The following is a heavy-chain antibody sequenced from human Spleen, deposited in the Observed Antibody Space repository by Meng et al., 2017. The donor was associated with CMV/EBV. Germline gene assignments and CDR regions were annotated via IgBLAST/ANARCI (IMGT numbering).Heavy chain of an antibody. D-gene: IGHD4-11*01. CDR1: GLTFDGYG. Sequence: CAASGLTFDGYGLRWVRQAPGKGLEWISGINWNGGSTGYADSVKGRFTISRDNAKNSLYLQMNSLRAEDTALYYCARYRVSTPAFDYWGQGTLVTVSS. CDR3: ARYRVSTPAFDY. CDR2: INWNGGST. J-gene: IGHJ4*02. V-gene: IGHV3-20*04.